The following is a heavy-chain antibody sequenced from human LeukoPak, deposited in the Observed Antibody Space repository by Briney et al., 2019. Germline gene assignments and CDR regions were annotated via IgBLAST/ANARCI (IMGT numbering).Heavy chain of an antibody. CDR1: GFTFSSYD. Sequence: GGSLRLSCAASGFTFSSYDMHWVRQATGKGLEWVSAIGTAGDTYYPGSVKGRFTISRENAKNSLYLQMNSLRAGDTAVYYCARVGSRDAFDIWGQGTMVTVSS. D-gene: IGHD6-13*01. CDR2: IGTAGDT. V-gene: IGHV3-13*01. CDR3: ARVGSRDAFDI. J-gene: IGHJ3*02.